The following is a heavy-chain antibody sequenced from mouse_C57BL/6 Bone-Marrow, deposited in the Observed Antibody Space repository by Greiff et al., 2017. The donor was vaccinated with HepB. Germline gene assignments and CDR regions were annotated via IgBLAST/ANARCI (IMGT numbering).Heavy chain of an antibody. CDR2: ISDGGSYT. D-gene: IGHD1-1*01. CDR3: ARVYYAWFAY. Sequence: EVNVVESGGGLVKPGGSLKLPCAASGFTFSSYAMSWVRQTPEKRLEWVATISDGGSYTYYPDNVKGRFTITRDNAKNNLYLPMSHLKSEDTAMYYCARVYYAWFAYWGQGTLVTVSA. J-gene: IGHJ3*01. V-gene: IGHV5-4*03. CDR1: GFTFSSYA.